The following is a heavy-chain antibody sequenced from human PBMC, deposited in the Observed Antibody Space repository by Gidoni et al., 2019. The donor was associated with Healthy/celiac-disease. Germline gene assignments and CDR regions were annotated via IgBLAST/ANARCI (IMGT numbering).Heavy chain of an antibody. Sequence: QVQLVESGGGVVQPGRSLRLSCAASGFTFSSYGMHWVRQAPGKGLEWVAVISYDGSNKYYADSVKGRFTISRDNSKNTLYLQMNSLRAEDTAVYYCAKSPRVPAAIRRARGGGAFDIWGQGTMVTVSS. CDR3: AKSPRVPAAIRRARGGGAFDI. CDR1: GFTFSSYG. CDR2: ISYDGSNK. D-gene: IGHD2-2*01. V-gene: IGHV3-30*18. J-gene: IGHJ3*02.